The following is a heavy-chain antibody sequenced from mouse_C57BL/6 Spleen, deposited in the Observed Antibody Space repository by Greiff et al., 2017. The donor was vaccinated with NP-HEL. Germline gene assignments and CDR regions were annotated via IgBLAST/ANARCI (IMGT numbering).Heavy chain of an antibody. V-gene: IGHV1-76*01. CDR2: IYPGSGNT. D-gene: IGHD2-5*01. J-gene: IGHJ2*01. CDR1: GYTFTDYY. CDR3: ARWGYSNYPDY. Sequence: VQLVESGAELVRPGASVKLSCKASGYTFTDYYINWVKQRPGQGLEWIARIYPGSGNTYYNEKFKGKATLTAEKSSSTAYMQLSSLTSEDSAVYFCARWGYSNYPDYWGKGTTLTVSS.